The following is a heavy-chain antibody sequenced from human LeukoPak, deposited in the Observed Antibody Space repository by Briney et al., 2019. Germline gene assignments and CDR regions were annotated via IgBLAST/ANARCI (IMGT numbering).Heavy chain of an antibody. CDR1: GFTFSSYA. CDR2: IKSKTDGGTT. Sequence: GGSLRLSCAASGFTFSSYAMHWVRQAPGKGLEWVGRIKSKTDGGTTDYAAPVKGRFTISRDDSKNTLYLQMNSLKTEDTAVYYCTTDFIAAADAFDIWGQGTMVTVSS. D-gene: IGHD6-13*01. J-gene: IGHJ3*02. V-gene: IGHV3-15*01. CDR3: TTDFIAAADAFDI.